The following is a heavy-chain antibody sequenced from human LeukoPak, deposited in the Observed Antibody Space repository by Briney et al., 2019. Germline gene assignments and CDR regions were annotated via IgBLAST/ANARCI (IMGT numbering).Heavy chain of an antibody. CDR2: IKQDGSVK. CDR3: ARSYYDFWSGYYFEGAAQIDY. J-gene: IGHJ4*02. D-gene: IGHD3-3*01. Sequence: GGSLRLSCAASGFTFSSYNMNWVRQAPGKGLEWVANIKQDGSVKYYVASVKGRFTISRDNAKNSLYLQMNSLRAEDTAVYYCARSYYDFWSGYYFEGAAQIDYWGQGTLVTVSS. CDR1: GFTFSSYN. V-gene: IGHV3-7*03.